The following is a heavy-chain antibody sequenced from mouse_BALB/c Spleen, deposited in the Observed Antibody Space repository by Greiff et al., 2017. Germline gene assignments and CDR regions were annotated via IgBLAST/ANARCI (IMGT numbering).Heavy chain of an antibody. Sequence: DVHLVESGGGLVQPGGSRKLSCAASGFTFSSFGMHWVRQAPEKGLEWVAYISSGSSTIYYADTVKGRFTISRDNPKNTLFLQMTSLRSEDTAMYYCAREKALDRYGFAYWGQGTLVTVSA. J-gene: IGHJ3*01. V-gene: IGHV5-17*02. D-gene: IGHD2-14*01. CDR2: ISSGSSTI. CDR3: AREKALDRYGFAY. CDR1: GFTFSSFG.